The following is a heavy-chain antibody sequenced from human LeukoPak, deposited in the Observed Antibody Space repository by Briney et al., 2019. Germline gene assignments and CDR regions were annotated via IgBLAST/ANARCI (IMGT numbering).Heavy chain of an antibody. J-gene: IGHJ4*02. CDR1: GYTFTSYD. D-gene: IGHD3-16*02. V-gene: IGHV1-8*01. CDR2: MNPNSGNT. CDR3: ARATIYVWGSYRYIDY. Sequence: GASVKVSCTASGYTFTSYDINWVRQATGQGLEWMGWMNPNSGNTGYAQKFQGRVTMTRNTSISTAYMELSSLRSEDTAVYYCARATIYVWGSYRYIDYWGQGTLVTVSS.